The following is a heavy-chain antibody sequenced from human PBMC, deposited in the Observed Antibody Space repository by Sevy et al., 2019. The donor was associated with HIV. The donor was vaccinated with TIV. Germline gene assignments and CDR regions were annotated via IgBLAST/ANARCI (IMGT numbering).Heavy chain of an antibody. V-gene: IGHV3-30*18. Sequence: GGSLRLSCAASGFTFSSYGMHWVRQAPGKGLEWVAVISYDGSNKYYADSVKGRFTISRDNSKNTLYLQMNSLRAEDTVVYYCAKDLDGSYYDSSGYNGDYWGQGTLVTVSS. CDR2: ISYDGSNK. D-gene: IGHD3-22*01. CDR1: GFTFSSYG. J-gene: IGHJ4*02. CDR3: AKDLDGSYYDSSGYNGDY.